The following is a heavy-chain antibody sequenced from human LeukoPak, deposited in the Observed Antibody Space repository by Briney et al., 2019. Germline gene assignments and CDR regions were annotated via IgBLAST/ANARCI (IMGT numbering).Heavy chain of an antibody. CDR1: GGSISSYY. J-gene: IGHJ5*02. Sequence: PSETLSLTCTVSGGSISSYYWSWIRQPPGKGLEWIGYIYYSGSTNYNPSLKSRVTISVDTSKNQFSLKLSSVTAADTAVYYCARHFWLSSRPDNWFDPWGQGTLVTVSS. CDR3: ARHFWLSSRPDNWFDP. D-gene: IGHD6-13*01. V-gene: IGHV4-59*08. CDR2: IYYSGST.